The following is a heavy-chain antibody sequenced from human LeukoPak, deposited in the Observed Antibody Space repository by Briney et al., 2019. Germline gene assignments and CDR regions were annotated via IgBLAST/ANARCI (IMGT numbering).Heavy chain of an antibody. V-gene: IGHV3-48*04. CDR1: GFTFSSYS. J-gene: IGHJ4*02. CDR3: ISWGYCSGGSCYEGG. D-gene: IGHD2-15*01. Sequence: GGSLRLSCAASGFTFSSYSMNWVRQAPGKGLEWVSYISSSSSTIYYADSVKGRFTISRDNAKNSLYLQMNSLRAEDTAVYYCISWGYCSGGSCYEGGWGQGTLVTVSS. CDR2: ISSSSSTI.